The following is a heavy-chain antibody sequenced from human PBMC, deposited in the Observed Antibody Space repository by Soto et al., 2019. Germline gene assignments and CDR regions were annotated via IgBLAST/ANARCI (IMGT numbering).Heavy chain of an antibody. CDR2: INGSGGST. J-gene: IGHJ3*02. D-gene: IGHD4-4*01. CDR3: ARPRFLGLQYGFDI. Sequence: PGGSLRLSCAASGFTFSSYAMSWVRQAPGKGLEWVSAINGSGGSTYYADSVKGRFTISRDNAKNTLYLQMNSLRAEDTAVYYCARPRFLGLQYGFDIWGQGTMVTVSS. V-gene: IGHV3-23*01. CDR1: GFTFSSYA.